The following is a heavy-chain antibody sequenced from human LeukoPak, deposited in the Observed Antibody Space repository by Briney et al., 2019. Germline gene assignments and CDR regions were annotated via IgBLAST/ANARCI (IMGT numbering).Heavy chain of an antibody. CDR2: ISAYNGNT. D-gene: IGHD4-11*01. Sequence: GASVKVSCKASGYTFTSYGISWVRQAPGQGLEGMGWISAYNGNTNYALKLQGRVTMTTDTSTSKAYLELRSLRSDDTAVYYCARDPRRYSNSDWFDPWGQGTLVTVSS. CDR1: GYTFTSYG. V-gene: IGHV1-18*01. CDR3: ARDPRRYSNSDWFDP. J-gene: IGHJ5*02.